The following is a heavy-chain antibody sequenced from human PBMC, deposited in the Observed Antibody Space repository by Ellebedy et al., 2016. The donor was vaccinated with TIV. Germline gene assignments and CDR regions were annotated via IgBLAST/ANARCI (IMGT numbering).Heavy chain of an antibody. CDR3: ASLFHSSGRYGNYHGMDL. D-gene: IGHD6-19*01. CDR2: ISYDRNNK. CDR1: GFTFSNYA. Sequence: GESLKISXAASGFTFSNYAMHWVRQAPAKGLEWVATISYDRNNKKYADSVKGRFTISRDNFKDALYLQMNSLRTKDTAVYHCASLFHSSGRYGNYHGMDLWGQGTTVTVSS. V-gene: IGHV3-30-3*01. J-gene: IGHJ6*02.